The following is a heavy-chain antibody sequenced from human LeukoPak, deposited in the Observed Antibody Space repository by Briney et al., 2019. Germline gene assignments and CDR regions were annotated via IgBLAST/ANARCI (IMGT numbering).Heavy chain of an antibody. D-gene: IGHD3-10*01. Sequence: SETLSLTCTVSGGSISNYYWSWIRQPAGKGLEWIGRIYTSGSTNYYPSLMSRVTMSVDTYKNQFSLKLSSVTAADTAVYYCARHTGGLLWFGELSEYYFDYWGQGTLVTVSS. CDR2: IYTSGST. J-gene: IGHJ4*02. CDR1: GGSISNYY. CDR3: ARHTGGLLWFGELSEYYFDY. V-gene: IGHV4-4*07.